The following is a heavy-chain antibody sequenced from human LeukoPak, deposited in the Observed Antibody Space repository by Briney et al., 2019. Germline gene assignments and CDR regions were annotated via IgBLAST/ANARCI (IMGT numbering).Heavy chain of an antibody. CDR3: ARDGGATMVRGVATYDS. D-gene: IGHD3-10*01. V-gene: IGHV3-9*01. CDR1: GFTFDDYA. CDR2: ISWNSGSI. J-gene: IGHJ4*02. Sequence: SLRLSCAASGFTFDDYAMHWVRQAPGKGLEWVSGISWNSGSIGYADSVKGRFTISRDNAKSSLFLQMNSLRDEDTAVYYCARDGGATMVRGVATYDSWGQGTLVTVSS.